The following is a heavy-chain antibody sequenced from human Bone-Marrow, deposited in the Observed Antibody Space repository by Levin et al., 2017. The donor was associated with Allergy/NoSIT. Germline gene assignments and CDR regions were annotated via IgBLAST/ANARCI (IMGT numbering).Heavy chain of an antibody. CDR2: ISGSGGST. CDR3: ANYYDIPRSYYYYGMDV. Sequence: PAGGSLRLSCAASGFTFSSYAMSWVRQAPGKGLEWVSAISGSGGSTYYADSVKGRFTISRDNSKNTLYLQMNSLRAEDTAVYYCANYYDIPRSYYYYGMDVWGQGTTVTVSS. CDR1: GFTFSSYA. V-gene: IGHV3-23*01. D-gene: IGHD3-9*01. J-gene: IGHJ6*02.